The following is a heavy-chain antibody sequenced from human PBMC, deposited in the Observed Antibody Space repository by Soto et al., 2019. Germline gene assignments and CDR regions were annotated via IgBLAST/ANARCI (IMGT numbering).Heavy chain of an antibody. J-gene: IGHJ4*02. D-gene: IGHD3-3*01. CDR2: ISYDGSNK. CDR1: GFTFSSYA. CDR3: AREGYYDFWSGYYQDRYFDY. Sequence: QVQLVESGGGVVQPGRSLRLSCAASGFTFSSYAMHWVRQAPGKGLEWVAVISYDGSNKYYADSVKGRFTISRDNSKNTLYLQMNSLRAEDTAVYYCAREGYYDFWSGYYQDRYFDYWGQGTLVTVSS. V-gene: IGHV3-30-3*01.